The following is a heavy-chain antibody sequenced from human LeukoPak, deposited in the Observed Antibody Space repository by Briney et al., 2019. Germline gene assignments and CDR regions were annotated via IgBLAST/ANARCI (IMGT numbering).Heavy chain of an antibody. CDR3: AKGVPNCSTTSFYFDY. CDR1: GFTFSSYS. J-gene: IGHJ4*02. CDR2: ILGSDGRT. V-gene: IGHV3-23*01. D-gene: IGHD2-2*01. Sequence: PGGSLRLSCAASGFTFSSYSMTWVRQAPGKGLEWVSAILGSDGRTYYATSVKGRFTISSDNSKNTLYLQMNSLRAEDTAVYYCAKGVPNCSTTSFYFDYWGQGTLVTVSS.